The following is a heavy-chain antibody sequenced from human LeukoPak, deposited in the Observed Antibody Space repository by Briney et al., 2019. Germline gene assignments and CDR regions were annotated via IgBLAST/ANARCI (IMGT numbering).Heavy chain of an antibody. CDR1: GFTFSSYA. V-gene: IGHV3-30*04. CDR3: ARVSSGIWWNFDY. Sequence: GGSLRLSCAASGFTFSSYAMHWVRQAPGKGLEWVAVISYDGSNKYYADSVKGRFTISRDNSKNTLYLQMNSLRAEDTAVYYCARVSSGIWWNFDYWGQGTLVTVSS. D-gene: IGHD3-10*01. J-gene: IGHJ4*02. CDR2: ISYDGSNK.